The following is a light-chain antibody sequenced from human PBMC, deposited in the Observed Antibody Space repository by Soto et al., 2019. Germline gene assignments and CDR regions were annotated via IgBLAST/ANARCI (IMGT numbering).Light chain of an antibody. J-gene: IGKJ1*01. CDR3: QHYDSYPCT. CDR2: KAS. V-gene: IGKV1-5*03. CDR1: QSIDSW. Sequence: DIQMTQSPSTLSASVGDRVTITCRASQSIDSWLAWYQHKPGKAPKLLLYKASSLESGVPSRFSGSGSGTEFSLTISSLQPDDFATYYCQHYDSYPCTFGQGTKVEIK.